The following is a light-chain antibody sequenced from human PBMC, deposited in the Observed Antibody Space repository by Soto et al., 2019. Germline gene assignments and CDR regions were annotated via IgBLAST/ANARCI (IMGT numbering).Light chain of an antibody. CDR1: QDIGNF. Sequence: ILMTQSPSSLSAFVGDRVTITCRASQDIGNFLAWYQQKPGKVPKLLIYAASTLQSGVPSRFIGSGSGTDFTLTISSLQPEDVATCYCQKCKVAPFTFGGGTKVEIK. CDR2: AAS. CDR3: QKCKVAPFT. J-gene: IGKJ4*01. V-gene: IGKV1-27*01.